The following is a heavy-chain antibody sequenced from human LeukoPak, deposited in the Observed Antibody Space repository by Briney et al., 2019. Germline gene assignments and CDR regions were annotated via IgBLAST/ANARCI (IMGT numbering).Heavy chain of an antibody. J-gene: IGHJ6*03. CDR3: ARSARHCNNGVCFTDYYIDR. CDR1: RYTFIGYY. D-gene: IGHD2-8*01. Sequence: ASVKVSCKASRYTFIGYYMHWVRQAPGQGLEWMGRINPNSGGPNYPQKFQGRVTMTRDTSISTAYMEMSSLTSDDTAVYYCARSARHCNNGVCFTDYYIDRWGKGTTVIVSS. CDR2: INPNSGGP. V-gene: IGHV1-2*06.